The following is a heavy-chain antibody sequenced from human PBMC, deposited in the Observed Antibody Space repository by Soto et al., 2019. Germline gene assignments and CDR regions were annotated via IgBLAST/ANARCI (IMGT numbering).Heavy chain of an antibody. Sequence: QGHLVQSGAEVKKPGASVKVSGKGSGYTFTSYGITWVRQAPGQGLEWMGWISAHNGNTDYAQKLRGRVTVTSDTSTSTAYMELRSLRSDDAVVYYCARGRYGDYWGQGALVTVSS. CDR1: GYTFTSYG. D-gene: IGHD1-1*01. CDR3: ARGRYGDY. V-gene: IGHV1-18*01. J-gene: IGHJ4*02. CDR2: ISAHNGNT.